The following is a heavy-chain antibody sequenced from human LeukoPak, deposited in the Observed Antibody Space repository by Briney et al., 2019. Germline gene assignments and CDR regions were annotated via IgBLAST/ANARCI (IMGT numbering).Heavy chain of an antibody. J-gene: IGHJ5*02. V-gene: IGHV3-21*04. CDR1: GFTFSSYS. Sequence: GGSLRLSCAASGFTFSSYSMNWVRQAPGKGLEWVSSISSSSSYIYYADSVKGRFTISRDNAKNSLYLQMNSLRAEDTAVYYCAKGTIVRGGFDPWGQGTMVTVSS. D-gene: IGHD3-10*01. CDR2: ISSSSSYI. CDR3: AKGTIVRGGFDP.